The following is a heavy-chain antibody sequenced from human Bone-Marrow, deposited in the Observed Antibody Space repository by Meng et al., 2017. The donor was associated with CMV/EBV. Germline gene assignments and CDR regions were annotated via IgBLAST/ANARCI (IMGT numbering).Heavy chain of an antibody. Sequence: GSLRLSCAASGFTFSSYSMNWVRQAPGKGLEWIGSIYYSGITHHNPPVRSRVTISVDTSKTPFPLKLSSVTAADTAVYYSARGGASISSPLYALDAWGQGTTVTVSS. CDR3: ARGGASISSPLYALDA. J-gene: IGHJ6*02. V-gene: IGHV4-39*06. D-gene: IGHD6-6*01. CDR1: GFTFSSYS. CDR2: IYYSGIT.